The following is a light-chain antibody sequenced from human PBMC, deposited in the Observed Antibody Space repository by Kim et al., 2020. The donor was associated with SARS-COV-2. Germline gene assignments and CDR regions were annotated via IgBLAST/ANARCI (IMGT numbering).Light chain of an antibody. CDR2: RTS. CDR3: LLNYGGPWV. J-gene: IGLJ3*02. CDR1: TGAVTSAHH. V-gene: IGLV7-43*01. Sequence: QAVVTQEPSLTVSPGGTVTLTCASSTGAVTSAHHANWFQQKPGQAPRSLIHRTSNRHSWTPARFSGSLLGDKAALTLSRVQPEDEADYYCLLNYGGPWVFGGGTQLTVL.